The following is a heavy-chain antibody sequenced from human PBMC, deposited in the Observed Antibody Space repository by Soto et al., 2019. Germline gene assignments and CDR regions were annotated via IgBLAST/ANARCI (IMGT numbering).Heavy chain of an antibody. CDR2: IYYSGST. CDR3: ARVGVGWLQSSDGIDY. Sequence: SETLSLTCTVSGGSISSYYWSWIRQPPGKGLEWIGYIYYSGSTNYNPSLKSRVIISVDTSKNQFSLKLSSVTAADTAVYYCARVGVGWLQSSDGIDYWGQGTLVTVS. J-gene: IGHJ4*02. CDR1: GGSISSYY. V-gene: IGHV4-59*01. D-gene: IGHD5-12*01.